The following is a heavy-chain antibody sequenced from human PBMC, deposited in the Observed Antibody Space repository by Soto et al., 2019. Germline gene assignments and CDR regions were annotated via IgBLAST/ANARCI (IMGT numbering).Heavy chain of an antibody. CDR2: IYSGGST. D-gene: IGHD2-2*03. Sequence: GGSLRLSCAASGFTVSSNYMSWVRQAPGKGLEWVSVIYSGGSTYYADSVEGGFTISRDNSKNTLYLQMNNMRAEDAAVYYCAKGDGYYYFAMDVWGQGTTVTVSS. CDR1: GFTVSSNY. V-gene: IGHV3-53*01. J-gene: IGHJ6*02. CDR3: AKGDGYYYFAMDV.